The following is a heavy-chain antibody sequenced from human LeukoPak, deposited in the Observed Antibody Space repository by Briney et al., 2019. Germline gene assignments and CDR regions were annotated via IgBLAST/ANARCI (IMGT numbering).Heavy chain of an antibody. CDR1: GLTFSSYS. CDR2: ISSSSSYI. CDR3: ARDLFKRRGSSDY. V-gene: IGHV3-21*01. D-gene: IGHD1-26*01. Sequence: NPGGSLRLSCAASGLTFSSYSMNWVRQAPGKGLEWVSSISSSSSYIYYADSVKGRFTISRDNAKNSLYLQMNSLRAEDTAVYYCARDLFKRRGSSDYWGQGTLVTVSS. J-gene: IGHJ4*02.